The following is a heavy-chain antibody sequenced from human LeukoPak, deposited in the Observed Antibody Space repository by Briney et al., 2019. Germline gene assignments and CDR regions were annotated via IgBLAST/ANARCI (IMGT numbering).Heavy chain of an antibody. D-gene: IGHD4-17*01. Sequence: ASVKVSCKASGYTFTGYYMHWVRQAPGQGLEWMGWINPNSGGTNYARKFQGRVTMTRDTSISTAYMDLSRLRSDDTAVYYCAREGAYGYYAFDYWGQGTLVTVSS. J-gene: IGHJ4*02. CDR3: AREGAYGYYAFDY. V-gene: IGHV1-2*02. CDR2: INPNSGGT. CDR1: GYTFTGYY.